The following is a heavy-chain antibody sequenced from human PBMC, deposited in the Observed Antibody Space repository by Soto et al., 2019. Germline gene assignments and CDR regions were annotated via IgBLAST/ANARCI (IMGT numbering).Heavy chain of an antibody. V-gene: IGHV1-3*01. Sequence: ASVKVSCKASGYTFSTYAMHWVRQAPGQSLEWMGWLNGGTGQTRYSQKFQDRVIITRDTSASTGYMELSSLTSEDTAVYYCARGKGMEENYFYYGLDIWDQGTTVTVSS. CDR3: ARGKGMEENYFYYGLDI. J-gene: IGHJ6*02. D-gene: IGHD1-1*01. CDR2: LNGGTGQT. CDR1: GYTFSTYA.